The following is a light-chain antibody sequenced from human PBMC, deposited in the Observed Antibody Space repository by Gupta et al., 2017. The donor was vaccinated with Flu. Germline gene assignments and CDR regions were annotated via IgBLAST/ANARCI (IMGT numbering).Light chain of an antibody. J-gene: IGKJ2*01. CDR3: QQSDSSPHT. CDR1: QSIITY. Sequence: DIQMTQSPSSLSASVGDRVSITCRASQSIITYLNWYQQKPGKAPKLLIYAPSSLQSGVPSRFSGSGSGTDFTLTISRLQPEDFATYYCQQSDSSPHTFGQGTKMEIK. V-gene: IGKV1-39*01. CDR2: APS.